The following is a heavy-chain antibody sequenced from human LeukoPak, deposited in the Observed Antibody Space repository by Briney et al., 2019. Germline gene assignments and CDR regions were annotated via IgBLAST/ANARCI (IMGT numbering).Heavy chain of an antibody. J-gene: IGHJ4*02. Sequence: GGSLRLSCSASGFTFRSYSMHWVRQAPGKGLQYVSGISTSGDITYCADSVKGRFTISRDNSKNTLYLLMSSLSTEDTAVYYCVKDPAYDYVWGSYRPDPHFDYWGQGTRVTVSS. D-gene: IGHD3-16*02. CDR2: ISTSGDIT. CDR1: GFTFRSYS. V-gene: IGHV3-64D*06. CDR3: VKDPAYDYVWGSYRPDPHFDY.